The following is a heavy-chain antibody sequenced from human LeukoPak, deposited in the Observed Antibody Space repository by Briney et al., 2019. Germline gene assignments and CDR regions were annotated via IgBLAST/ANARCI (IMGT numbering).Heavy chain of an antibody. Sequence: SQTLSLTCAISGDSVSSNSAAWNWIRQSPSRGLEWLGRTYYRSKWYNDYAVSVKSRITINPDTSKNQFSLKLSSVTAADTAVYYCARCLGDYGSGYFDYWGQGTLVTVSS. V-gene: IGHV6-1*01. CDR2: TYYRSKWYN. CDR3: ARCLGDYGSGYFDY. D-gene: IGHD3-10*01. CDR1: GDSVSSNSAA. J-gene: IGHJ4*02.